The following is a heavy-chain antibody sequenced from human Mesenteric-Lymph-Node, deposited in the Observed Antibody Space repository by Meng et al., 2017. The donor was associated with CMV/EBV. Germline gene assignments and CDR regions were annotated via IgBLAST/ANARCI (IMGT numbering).Heavy chain of an antibody. CDR2: ISGSGVGT. CDR1: GFTFSSYP. J-gene: IGHJ4*02. Sequence: GESLKISCAASGFTFSSYPMTWVRQTPGKGLDWVSSISGSGVGTYNADSVKGRFTISRDNSKNTLYLQMNSLGVEDTAVYYCARVSSKYSGYDFGYWGQGTQVTVSS. D-gene: IGHD5-12*01. CDR3: ARVSSKYSGYDFGY. V-gene: IGHV3-23*01.